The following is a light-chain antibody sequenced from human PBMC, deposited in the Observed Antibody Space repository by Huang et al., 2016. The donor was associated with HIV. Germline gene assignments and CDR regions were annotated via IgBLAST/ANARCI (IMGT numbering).Light chain of an antibody. CDR2: GAS. J-gene: IGKJ3*01. Sequence: EIVMTQSPGTLSVSPGERATLSCRASESVGDNLAGSQQGPGQAPRLLIFGASARAAGIPARFSGSGSGTEFTLSISSLQSEDFAVYYCQQYNKWPKFTFGPGTRVDMK. V-gene: IGKV3-15*01. CDR1: ESVGDN. CDR3: QQYNKWPKFT.